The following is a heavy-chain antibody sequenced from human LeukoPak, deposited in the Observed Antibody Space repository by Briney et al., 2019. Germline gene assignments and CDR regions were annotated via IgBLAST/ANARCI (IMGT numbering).Heavy chain of an antibody. CDR2: INHSGST. CDR3: ARGLGYGHDDAFDI. J-gene: IGHJ3*02. D-gene: IGHD4-17*01. CDR1: GGSFSGYY. V-gene: IGHV4-34*01. Sequence: SETLSLTCAVYGGSFSGYYWSWIRQPPGKGLEWIGEINHSGSTNYNPSLKSRVTISVDTSKNQFSLKLSSVTAADTAVYYCARGLGYGHDDAFDIWGQGTMVTVSS.